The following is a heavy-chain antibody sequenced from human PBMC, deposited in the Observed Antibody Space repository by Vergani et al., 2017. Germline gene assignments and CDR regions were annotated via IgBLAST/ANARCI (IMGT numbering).Heavy chain of an antibody. CDR1: GFTFDDYA. V-gene: IGHV3-9*01. D-gene: IGHD6-19*01. Sequence: EVQLVESGGGLVQPGRSLRLSCAASGFTFDDYAMHWVRPAPGKGLEWVSGISWNSGSTGYADSVKGRFTISRDNAKNSLYLQMNSLRAEDTALYYCAKTEGIAVAGTERDYFDYWGQGTLVTVSS. CDR2: ISWNSGST. J-gene: IGHJ4*02. CDR3: AKTEGIAVAGTERDYFDY.